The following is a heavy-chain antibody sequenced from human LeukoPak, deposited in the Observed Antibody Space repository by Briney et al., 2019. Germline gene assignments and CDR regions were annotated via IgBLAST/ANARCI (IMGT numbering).Heavy chain of an antibody. V-gene: IGHV4-39*01. CDR1: GGSVSSSDYY. CDR2: IYYSGVT. J-gene: IGHJ4*02. D-gene: IGHD1-26*01. Sequence: SETLSLTCTVSGGSVSSSDYYWAWSRQPPGEGLEWIGSIYYSGVTYYNPSLKSRVTMSVDTSKNQFSVRLTSVTAADTAVFYCARLASIYSGSYYGLKYFDYWGQGTLVTVSS. CDR3: ARLASIYSGSYYGLKYFDY.